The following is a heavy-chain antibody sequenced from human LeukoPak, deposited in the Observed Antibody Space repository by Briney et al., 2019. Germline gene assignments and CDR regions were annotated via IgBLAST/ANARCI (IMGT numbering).Heavy chain of an antibody. V-gene: IGHV4-31*03. J-gene: IGHJ3*02. Sequence: SETLSLTCTFSGGSISSGGYYWSWIRQHPGKGLEWIGYIYYSGSTYYNPSLKSRVTISVDTSKNQFSLKLSSVTAADTAVYYCATNYGGNSDDAFDIWGQGTMVTVSS. CDR2: IYYSGST. CDR1: GGSISSGGYY. D-gene: IGHD4-23*01. CDR3: ATNYGGNSDDAFDI.